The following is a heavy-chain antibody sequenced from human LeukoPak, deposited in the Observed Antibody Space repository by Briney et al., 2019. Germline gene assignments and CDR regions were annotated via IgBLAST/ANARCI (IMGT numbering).Heavy chain of an antibody. V-gene: IGHV3-7*01. Sequence: PGGSLRLSCAASEFTFSTYWMSWVRQAPGKGLEWVADIKQDGSEKYYVDSVKGRFTISRQNAKNSLSLQMNSLRAEDTAVYYCARHRSGGSQDDAFDIWGQGTMVTVSS. CDR3: ARHRSGGSQDDAFDI. J-gene: IGHJ3*02. CDR1: EFTFSTYW. D-gene: IGHD2-15*01. CDR2: IKQDGSEK.